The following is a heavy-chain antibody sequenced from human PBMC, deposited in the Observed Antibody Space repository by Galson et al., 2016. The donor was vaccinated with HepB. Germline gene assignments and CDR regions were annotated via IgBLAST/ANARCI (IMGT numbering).Heavy chain of an antibody. CDR1: GFALSSFN. CDR3: AQEVGWLRFAFGS. D-gene: IGHD5-12*01. V-gene: IGHV3-48*01. CDR2: NSSSRNTI. J-gene: IGHJ5*01. Sequence: SLRLSCAASGFALSSFNMNWVRQTPGKGLEWISYNSSSRNTIDYADYVKGRFTISRDDAKNSLYLQMNNLSVGDTAIYHCAQEVGWLRFAFGSWGQGTLATVSS.